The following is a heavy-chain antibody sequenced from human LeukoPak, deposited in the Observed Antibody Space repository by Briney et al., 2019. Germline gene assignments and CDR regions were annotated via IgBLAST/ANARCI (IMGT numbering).Heavy chain of an antibody. D-gene: IGHD7-27*01. CDR3: ARGDPNWGLDY. Sequence: ASVKVSCKASGYTFTGYYIHWVRQAPGQGLEWMGWINPSSGGTNYAQKFEAWATMTRDTSLSASYMELSRLTSDDTAVYYCARGDPNWGLDYWGQGTLVTVSS. V-gene: IGHV1-2*04. CDR2: INPSSGGT. J-gene: IGHJ4*02. CDR1: GYTFTGYY.